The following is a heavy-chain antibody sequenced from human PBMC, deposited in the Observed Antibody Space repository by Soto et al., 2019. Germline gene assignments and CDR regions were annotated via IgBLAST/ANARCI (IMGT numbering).Heavy chain of an antibody. CDR1: GGSISSGGYY. D-gene: IGHD3-10*01. V-gene: IGHV4-31*03. CDR3: ARGLVSMVRGVIVPWKFDP. CDR2: IYYSGST. J-gene: IGHJ5*02. Sequence: QVQLQESGPGLVKPSQTLSLTCTVSGGSISSGGYYWSWIRQHPGKGLEWIGYIYYSGSTYYNPSLSRRFTISVDTPKNQFSLKLSSVTAVVTGVYYCARGLVSMVRGVIVPWKFDPWGQGTLVTVSS.